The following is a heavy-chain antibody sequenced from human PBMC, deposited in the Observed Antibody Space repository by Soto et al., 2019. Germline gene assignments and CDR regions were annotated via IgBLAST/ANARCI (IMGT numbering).Heavy chain of an antibody. CDR3: AKDRVKYSISSGLDV. Sequence: GGSLRLSCAASGFTFSGYGMHWVRQAPGKGLEWVAVISYDGSNKYYADSVKGRFTISTDTSTTTASMELRSLNSDDTAVYYCAKDRVKYSISSGLDVWGQGTTVTVSS. D-gene: IGHD6-6*01. V-gene: IGHV3-30*18. CDR1: GFTFSGYG. CDR2: ISYDGSNK. J-gene: IGHJ6*02.